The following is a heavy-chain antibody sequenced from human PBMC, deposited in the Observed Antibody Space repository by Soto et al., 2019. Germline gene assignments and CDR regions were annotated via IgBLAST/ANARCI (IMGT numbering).Heavy chain of an antibody. J-gene: IGHJ4*02. CDR2: LSPNGEAT. CDR1: GFTFSTYA. CDR3: ARGNEIVTKRTYDC. Sequence: GGSLRLSCEASGFTFSTYAMNWVRQAPGKGLEWVSVLSPNGEATFYADSVKGRFTISRDNSKNTLFLQMNSLRVDDTAIYYCARGNEIVTKRTYDCWGRGTLVTVSS. D-gene: IGHD2-15*01. V-gene: IGHV3-23*01.